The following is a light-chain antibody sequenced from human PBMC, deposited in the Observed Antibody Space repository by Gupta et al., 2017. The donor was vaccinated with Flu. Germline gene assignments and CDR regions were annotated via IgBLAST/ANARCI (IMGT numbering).Light chain of an antibody. CDR1: SSDVGGYNF. V-gene: IGLV2-14*01. CDR2: DVS. J-gene: IGLJ1*01. Sequence: QSALTQPASVSGSPGQSITLSCPGTSSDVGGYNFVSWYQQNPGKAPKLMIYDVSYRPSGVSNRFSGSKSGNTASLTISGLQAEDEADYYCSSYTSSSALYVFGTGTKVTVL. CDR3: SSYTSSSALYV.